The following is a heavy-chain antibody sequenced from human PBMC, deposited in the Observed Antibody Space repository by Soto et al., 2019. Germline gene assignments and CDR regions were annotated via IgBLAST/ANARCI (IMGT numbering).Heavy chain of an antibody. J-gene: IGHJ4*02. CDR2: INDSGDT. D-gene: IGHD6-6*01. V-gene: IGHV3-23*01. Sequence: GGCLRVSCTASGFTIRCYAMSCVRQELGKGLEWVSSINDSGDTYYGDSVKGRFTISRDNSKNTLYLQMNSLSAEDTAVYYCAKRVAYSSSSAFFDFWAQGTLVTSP. CDR3: AKRVAYSSSSAFFDF. CDR1: GFTIRCYA.